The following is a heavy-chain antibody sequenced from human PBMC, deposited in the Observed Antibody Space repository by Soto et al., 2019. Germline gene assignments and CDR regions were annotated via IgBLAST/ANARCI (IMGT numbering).Heavy chain of an antibody. D-gene: IGHD3-10*01. V-gene: IGHV5-51*01. CDR1: GYSFTSYW. CDR2: IYPGDSDT. J-gene: IGHJ6*02. Sequence: PGESLKISCKGSGYSFTSYWIGWVRQMPGKGLEWMGIIYPGDSDTRYSPSFQGQVTISADKSISTAYLQWSSLEASDTAMYYFAGGGVRGVITRTRDYYGMDVWGQGTTVTVSS. CDR3: AGGGVRGVITRTRDYYGMDV.